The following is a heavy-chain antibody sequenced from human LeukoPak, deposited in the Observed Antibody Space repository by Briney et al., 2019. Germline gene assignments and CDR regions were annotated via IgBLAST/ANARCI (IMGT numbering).Heavy chain of an antibody. V-gene: IGHV4-59*08. CDR3: ARHVGPGYSYGFDN. Sequence: SETLSLTCTVSGGSISRHYWSWIRQAPGKGLEWIGYISYSGSTNYNPSLESRVTISVDTSKNQFSLKLSSVTAADTAVFYCARHVGPGYSYGFDNWGQGTLVTVSS. J-gene: IGHJ4*02. CDR2: ISYSGST. CDR1: GGSISRHY. D-gene: IGHD5-18*01.